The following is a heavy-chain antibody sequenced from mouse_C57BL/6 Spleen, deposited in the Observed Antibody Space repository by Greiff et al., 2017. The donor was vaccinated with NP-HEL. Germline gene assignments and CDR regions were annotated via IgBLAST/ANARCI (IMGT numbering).Heavy chain of an antibody. CDR1: GYAFSSSW. CDR2: IYPGDGDT. D-gene: IGHD3-2*02. J-gene: IGHJ3*01. Sequence: QVQLQQSGPELVKPGASVKISCKASGYAFSSSWMNWVKQRPGKGLEWIGRIYPGDGDTNYNGKFKGKATLTADKSSSTAYMQLSSLTSEDSAVYFCARDPKTAQATGFAYWGQGTLVTVSA. CDR3: ARDPKTAQATGFAY. V-gene: IGHV1-82*01.